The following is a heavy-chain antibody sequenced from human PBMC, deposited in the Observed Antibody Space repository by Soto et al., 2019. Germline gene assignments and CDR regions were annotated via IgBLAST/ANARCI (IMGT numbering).Heavy chain of an antibody. Sequence: ASVKVSCKASGYTFTSYGISWVRQAPGQGLEWMGWISAYNGNTNYAQKLQGRVTMTTDTSTSTAYMELRSLRSDDTAVYYCARDIVVVPAAILRGLESYYYGMDVWGQGTTVTVSS. J-gene: IGHJ6*02. D-gene: IGHD2-2*01. CDR2: ISAYNGNT. V-gene: IGHV1-18*01. CDR3: ARDIVVVPAAILRGLESYYYGMDV. CDR1: GYTFTSYG.